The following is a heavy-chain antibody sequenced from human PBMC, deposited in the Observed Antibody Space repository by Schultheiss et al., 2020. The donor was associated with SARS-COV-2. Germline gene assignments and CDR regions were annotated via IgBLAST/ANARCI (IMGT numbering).Heavy chain of an antibody. CDR1: GYTFTGYY. CDR2: ISAYNGNT. D-gene: IGHD3-10*01. Sequence: ASVKVSCKASGYTFTGYYMHWVRQAPGQGLEWMGWISAYNGNTNYAQKLQGRVTMTTDTSTSTAYMELRSLRSDDTAVYYCAREEGFGELLYWGQGTLVTVSS. V-gene: IGHV1-18*04. J-gene: IGHJ4*02. CDR3: AREEGFGELLY.